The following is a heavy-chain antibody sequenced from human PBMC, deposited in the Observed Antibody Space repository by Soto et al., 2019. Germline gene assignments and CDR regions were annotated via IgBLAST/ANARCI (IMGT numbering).Heavy chain of an antibody. CDR2: VYYSGTT. J-gene: IGHJ4*02. V-gene: IGHV4-59*01. D-gene: IGHD2-2*01. Sequence: SETLSLTCTVSNGSISNYYWTWIRQPPGKGLEWIGFVYYSGTTNYNPSLKSRVTMSVHTPKNQFSLKLRSVTPADTAIYYCARAPRDAIPDYWGQGTLVTVS. CDR3: ARAPRDAIPDY. CDR1: NGSISNYY.